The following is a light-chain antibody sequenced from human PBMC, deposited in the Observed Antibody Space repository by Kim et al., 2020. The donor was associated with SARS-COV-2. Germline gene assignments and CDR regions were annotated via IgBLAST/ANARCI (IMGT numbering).Light chain of an antibody. J-gene: IGLJ2*01. CDR3: QVWDSGSSHVV. CDR2: FDS. V-gene: IGLV3-21*04. Sequence: APGKKASITGGGRNIVTKNVHWYQQKSGQAPVLVIYFDSDRPSGIPERFSGSISGNTVTLTISRVEAGDEADYHCQVWDSGSSHVVFGGGTQLTVL. CDR1: NIVTKN.